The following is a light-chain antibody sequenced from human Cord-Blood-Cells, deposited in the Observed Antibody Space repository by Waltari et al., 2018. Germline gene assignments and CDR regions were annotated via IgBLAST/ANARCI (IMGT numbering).Light chain of an antibody. J-gene: IGKJ3*01. Sequence: DIQLTQSPSFLSASVGDRVTITCRASQGISSYLAWYQQKPGKAPKLLIYAASTLQSGVPSRFSGSGSGTEFTLTISSLQPEDFATYYCQQLNSYPPPFGPGTKVYIK. CDR2: AAS. CDR1: QGISSY. CDR3: QQLNSYPPP. V-gene: IGKV1-9*01.